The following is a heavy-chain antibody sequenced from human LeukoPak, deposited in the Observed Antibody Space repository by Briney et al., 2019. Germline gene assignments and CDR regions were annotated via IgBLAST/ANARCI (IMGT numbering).Heavy chain of an antibody. CDR2: IRNDGSII. CDR3: AKDTPLCYFDY. D-gene: IGHD3-16*01. CDR1: GFTFSSYC. J-gene: IGHJ4*02. Sequence: GALKPSRAAAGFTFSSYCLAWIRQAPGKGLGGVAFIRNDGSIIYNADSVKGRFTISRDNSKNTLYLQMNSLRADDTAVYYCAKDTPLCYFDYWGQGTLVTVSS. V-gene: IGHV3-30*02.